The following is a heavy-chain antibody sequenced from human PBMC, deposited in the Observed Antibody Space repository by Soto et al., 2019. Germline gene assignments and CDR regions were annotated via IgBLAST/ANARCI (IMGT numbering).Heavy chain of an antibody. D-gene: IGHD3-3*01. Sequence: QLQLQESGPGLVKPSETLSLTCTVSGGSISSSSYYWGWIRQPPGKGLEWIGSIYYSGSTYYNPSLKSRVTISVDTSKNQFSLKLSSVTAADTAVYYCARQGLRFLEWLGWFDPWGQGTLVTVSS. CDR1: GGSISSSSYY. V-gene: IGHV4-39*01. J-gene: IGHJ5*02. CDR3: ARQGLRFLEWLGWFDP. CDR2: IYYSGST.